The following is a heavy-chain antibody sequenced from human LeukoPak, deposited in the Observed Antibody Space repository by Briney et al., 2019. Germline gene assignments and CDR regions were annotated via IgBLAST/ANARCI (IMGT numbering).Heavy chain of an antibody. Sequence: ASVKVSCKASGYTFTSYGISWVRQAPGQGLEWMGWISAYNGNTNYAQKLQGRVTMTIDTSTSTAYMELRSLRSDDTAVYFCARVSPNRRISYGYQNWFDPWGQGTLVSVSS. D-gene: IGHD5-18*01. CDR2: ISAYNGNT. CDR1: GYTFTSYG. V-gene: IGHV1-18*01. J-gene: IGHJ5*02. CDR3: ARVSPNRRISYGYQNWFDP.